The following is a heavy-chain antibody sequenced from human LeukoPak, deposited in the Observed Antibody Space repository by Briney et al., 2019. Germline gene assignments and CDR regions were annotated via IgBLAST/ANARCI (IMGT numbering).Heavy chain of an antibody. CDR3: ARRYCSGSSCQVDY. V-gene: IGHV3-48*03. J-gene: IGHJ4*02. CDR2: ISSSGSTI. CDR1: GFTFSTHE. D-gene: IGHD2-15*01. Sequence: PGGSLRLSCAASGFTFSTHEMNWVRQAPGKGLEWVSYISSSGSTIYYADSVKGRFTISRDNAKDSLYLQMNSLRADDTAVYYCARRYCSGSSCQVDYWGQGTLVTVSS.